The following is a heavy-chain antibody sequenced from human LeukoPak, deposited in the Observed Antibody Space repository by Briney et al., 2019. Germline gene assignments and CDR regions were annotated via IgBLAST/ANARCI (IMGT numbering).Heavy chain of an antibody. CDR3: ARAPRPYDVFDY. V-gene: IGHV3-23*01. Sequence: GGSLRLSCAASGFTFSTYGMTWVRQAPGKGLEWVSAISGSAATTFYADSVKGRFTISRDNAKNSLYLQMNSLRAEDTAVYYCARAPRPYDVFDYWGQGTLVTVSS. CDR2: ISGSAATT. CDR1: GFTFSTYG. J-gene: IGHJ4*02. D-gene: IGHD3-22*01.